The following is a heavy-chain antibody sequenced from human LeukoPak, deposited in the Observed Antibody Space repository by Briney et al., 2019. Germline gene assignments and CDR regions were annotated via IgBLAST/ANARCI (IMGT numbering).Heavy chain of an antibody. CDR2: ISYDGRNK. CDR3: ATVMVRGVFDY. D-gene: IGHD3-10*01. J-gene: IGHJ4*02. V-gene: IGHV3-30-3*01. CDR1: GFTFSNYA. Sequence: PGGSLRLSCAASGFTFSNYAAHWVRQPPGKGLEWVAVISYDGRNKYYADSVKGRFTISRDNSKNTLYLQMNSLRAEDTAVYYCATVMVRGVFDYWGQGTLVTVSS.